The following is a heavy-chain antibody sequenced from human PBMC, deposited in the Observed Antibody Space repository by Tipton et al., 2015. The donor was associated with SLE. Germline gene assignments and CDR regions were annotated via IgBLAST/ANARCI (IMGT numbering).Heavy chain of an antibody. CDR1: DGSLSGYY. CDR3: ARDGGQRVISGTYDFYYYGLDV. Sequence: TLSLTCTVFDGSLSGYYWAWLRQSPGKGLAWIGEISHDGGANYNPSLESRGTISLETSKNQFSLKLTSVTAADTAVYYCARDGGQRVISGTYDFYYYGLDVWGQGTTVTVSS. CDR2: ISHDGGA. V-gene: IGHV4-34*01. D-gene: IGHD6-13*01. J-gene: IGHJ6*02.